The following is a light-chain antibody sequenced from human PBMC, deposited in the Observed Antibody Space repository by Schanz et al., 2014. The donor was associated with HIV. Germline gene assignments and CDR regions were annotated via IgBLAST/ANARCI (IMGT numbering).Light chain of an antibody. J-gene: IGKJ1*01. CDR3: QQYNNWPPWT. CDR1: QSVSSN. CDR2: GAS. V-gene: IGKV3D-15*01. Sequence: TVMTQSPAALSVTPGGRATLSCRASQSVSSNLAWYQQRPGQAPRLLIYGASSRATGIPDRFSGSGSGTDFTLTISSLQSEDFAVYYCQQYNNWPPWTFGQGTKVEIK.